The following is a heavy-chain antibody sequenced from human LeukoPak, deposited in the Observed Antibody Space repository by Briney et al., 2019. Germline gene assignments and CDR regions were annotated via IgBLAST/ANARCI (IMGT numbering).Heavy chain of an antibody. V-gene: IGHV3-7*01. Sequence: GGSLRLSCVASGFSFSGYWMTWVRQAPGKGLEWVANINHDGSEKYYLDSVRGRFTISRDNAKNSLYLQMNSLRAEDTSVYYCARRLADGGGGEAFDYWGQGALVTVSS. J-gene: IGHJ4*02. D-gene: IGHD3-16*01. CDR1: GFSFSGYW. CDR2: INHDGSEK. CDR3: ARRLADGGGGEAFDY.